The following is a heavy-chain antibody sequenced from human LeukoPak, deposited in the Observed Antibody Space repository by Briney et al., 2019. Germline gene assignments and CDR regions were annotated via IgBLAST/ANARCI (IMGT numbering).Heavy chain of an antibody. V-gene: IGHV4-59*08. CDR2: VYCSGHT. Sequence: PSETLSLTCTVSGGSISTYYWSWIRQPPGKGLEWIAYVYCSGHTSYNPSLKGRVTISVDTSKNQISLKLNSVTAADTAVYYCARHPYSDGFDIWGQGTMVTVSS. D-gene: IGHD1-1*01. CDR3: ARHPYSDGFDI. CDR1: GGSISTYY. J-gene: IGHJ3*02.